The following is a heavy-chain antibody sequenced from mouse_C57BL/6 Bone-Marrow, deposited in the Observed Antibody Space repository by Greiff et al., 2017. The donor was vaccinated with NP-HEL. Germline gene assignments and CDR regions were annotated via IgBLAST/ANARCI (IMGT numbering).Heavy chain of an antibody. V-gene: IGHV14-4*01. CDR3: TTLYDYFDY. Sequence: VHVKQSGAELVRPGASVKLSCTASGFNIKDDYMHWVKQRPEQGLEWIGWIDPENGDTEYASKFQGKATITADTSSNTAYLQLSSLTSEDTAVYYCTTLYDYFDYWGQGTTLTVSS. CDR2: IDPENGDT. CDR1: GFNIKDDY. D-gene: IGHD1-3*01. J-gene: IGHJ2*01.